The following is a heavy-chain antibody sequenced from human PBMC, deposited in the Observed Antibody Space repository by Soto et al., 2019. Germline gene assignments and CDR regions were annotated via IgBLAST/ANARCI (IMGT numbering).Heavy chain of an antibody. Sequence: PGGSLRLSCAASGFPVSSYAMSWVRQAPGKGLEWVSAISVSGGSTYYADSVKGRYTISRDNSKNTLYQQMNSLRAEDTAVYYCAKGGYCSGGSCYSGGAYFDYWGQGTLVTVSS. D-gene: IGHD2-15*01. J-gene: IGHJ4*02. V-gene: IGHV3-23*01. CDR1: GFPVSSYA. CDR2: ISVSGGST. CDR3: AKGGYCSGGSCYSGGAYFDY.